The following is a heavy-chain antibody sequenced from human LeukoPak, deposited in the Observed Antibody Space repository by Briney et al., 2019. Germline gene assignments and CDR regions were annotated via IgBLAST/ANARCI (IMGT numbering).Heavy chain of an antibody. CDR3: ARDIAITNFDY. Sequence: ASVKVSCKASGYAFTRYGISWVRQAPGQGLEWMGWISANNGDTDYAQSLQGRVTLTTDTSTNTAYMELWSLRSDDTAVYYCARDIAITNFDYWGQGTLVTVSS. J-gene: IGHJ4*02. CDR2: ISANNGDT. V-gene: IGHV1-18*01. D-gene: IGHD1-20*01. CDR1: GYAFTRYG.